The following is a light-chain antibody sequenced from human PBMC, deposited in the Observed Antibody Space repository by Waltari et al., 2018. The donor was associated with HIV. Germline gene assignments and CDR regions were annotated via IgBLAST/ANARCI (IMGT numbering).Light chain of an antibody. Sequence: SYVLTQPPSVSVAPGQTARITCGGNNIGTKNMHWYQQRPDQAPVLVVSDASDRPSQSPVRFSCCNPANTATLSISRVEAGDEADYYCQVWDYNSDRWVFGGGTKLTVL. CDR3: QVWDYNSDRWV. CDR2: DAS. CDR1: NIGTKN. J-gene: IGLJ3*02. V-gene: IGLV3-21*02.